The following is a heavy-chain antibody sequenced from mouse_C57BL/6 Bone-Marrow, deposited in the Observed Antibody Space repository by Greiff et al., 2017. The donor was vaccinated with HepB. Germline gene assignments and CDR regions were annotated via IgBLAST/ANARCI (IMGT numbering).Heavy chain of an antibody. D-gene: IGHD2-3*01. CDR1: GFTFSDFY. CDR3: ARAIYDGYYYFDY. V-gene: IGHV7-1*01. Sequence: EVMLVESGGGLVQSGRSLRLSCATSGFTFSDFYMEWVRQAPGKGLEWIAASRNKANDYTTEYSASVKGRFIVSRDTSQSILYLQMNALRAEDTAIYYCARAIYDGYYYFDYWGQGTTLTVSS. J-gene: IGHJ2*01. CDR2: SRNKANDYTT.